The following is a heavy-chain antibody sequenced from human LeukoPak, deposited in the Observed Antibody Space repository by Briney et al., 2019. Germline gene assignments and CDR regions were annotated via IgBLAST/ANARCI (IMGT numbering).Heavy chain of an antibody. Sequence: SETLSLTRTVSGDSISGHYWNWIRQPPGKGLEWIGYVYNSGRTDYNPSLKSRVTISADTPKNQFSLKLSSVTAADTAVYYCARLAVVGNKWGQGTLVTVSS. D-gene: IGHD6-19*01. J-gene: IGHJ4*02. CDR1: GDSISGHY. CDR3: ARLAVVGNK. CDR2: VYNSGRT. V-gene: IGHV4-59*11.